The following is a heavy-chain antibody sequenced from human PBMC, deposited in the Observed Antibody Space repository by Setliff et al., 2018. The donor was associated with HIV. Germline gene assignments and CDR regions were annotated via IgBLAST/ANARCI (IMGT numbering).Heavy chain of an antibody. D-gene: IGHD3-3*01. CDR3: TRDRRGSNSWSGYNGGFDY. CDR2: IANDGSGR. V-gene: IGHV3-74*01. J-gene: IGHJ4*02. CDR1: GFTFSPYW. Sequence: GGFLRLSCAVSGFTFSPYWMHWVRQVSGKGLEWVSRIANDGSGRAHADSVKGRFTISRDNAKNSLYLQMNSLTTEDTAVYFCTRDRRGSNSWSGYNGGFDYWGQGTLVTVSS.